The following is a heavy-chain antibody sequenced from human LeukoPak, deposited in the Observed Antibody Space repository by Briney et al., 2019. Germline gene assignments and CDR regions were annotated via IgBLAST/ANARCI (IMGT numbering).Heavy chain of an antibody. CDR3: AMLDSLYPLI. D-gene: IGHD2-2*02. CDR1: GYSFTSLW. J-gene: IGHJ4*02. V-gene: IGHV5-51*01. CDR2: IYPGDSDT. Sequence: GESLKISCAGSGYSFTSLWMAWVRQMPGKGLEWMGIIYPGDSDTRYWPSFRGRVTISADNTSSTANLQWSSLKASDTAMFSCAMLDSLYPLIWGQGTLVTVSS.